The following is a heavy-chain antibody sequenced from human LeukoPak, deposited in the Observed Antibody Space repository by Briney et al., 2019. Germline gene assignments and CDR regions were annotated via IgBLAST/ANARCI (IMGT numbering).Heavy chain of an antibody. J-gene: IGHJ4*02. D-gene: IGHD3-22*01. CDR3: ARYASSGYYRYYFDY. V-gene: IGHV4-39*01. Sequence: SETLSLTCTVSGGSIGSSSYSWGWIRQPPGKGLEWIGTIYYSGSTYYNPSLKGRVTISEDTSKNQFSLNLSSVTAADTAVYYCARYASSGYYRYYFDYWGQGTLVTVSS. CDR1: GGSIGSSSYS. CDR2: IYYSGST.